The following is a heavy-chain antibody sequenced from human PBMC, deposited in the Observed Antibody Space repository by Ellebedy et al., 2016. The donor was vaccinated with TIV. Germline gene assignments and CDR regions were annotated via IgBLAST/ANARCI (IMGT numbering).Heavy chain of an antibody. J-gene: IGHJ5*02. V-gene: IGHV3-23*01. D-gene: IGHD6-13*01. CDR2: ISATGGST. Sequence: GESLKISXAASGFTFSDYFMHWIRQAPGKGLEWVSGISATGGSTYYADSVKGRFTISRDNSKNTLYLQMNSLRAEDTALYYCAKDPCRAWYSSICNWSDPWGQGTLVAVSS. CDR3: AKDPCRAWYSSICNWSDP. CDR1: GFTFSDYF.